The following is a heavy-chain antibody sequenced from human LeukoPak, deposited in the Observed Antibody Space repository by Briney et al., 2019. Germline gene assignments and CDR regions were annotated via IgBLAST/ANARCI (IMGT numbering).Heavy chain of an antibody. CDR1: GYTLTELS. D-gene: IGHD3-3*01. CDR2: FDPEDGET. J-gene: IGHJ4*02. Sequence: ASVKVSCKVSGYTLTELSMHWVRQAPGKGLEWMGGFDPEDGETIYAQKFQGRVTMTEDTSTDTAYMELSSLRSEDTAVYYCAATLAYGFWSGYLALGRYWGQGTLVTVSS. V-gene: IGHV1-24*01. CDR3: AATLAYGFWSGYLALGRY.